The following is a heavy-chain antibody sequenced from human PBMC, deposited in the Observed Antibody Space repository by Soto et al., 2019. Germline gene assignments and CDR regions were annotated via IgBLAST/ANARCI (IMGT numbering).Heavy chain of an antibody. J-gene: IGHJ4*02. Sequence: PGESLKISCKGSGYSFTNYWIAWVCQMPGEGLEWMGIIYPGDSDTRYSPSFQGQVTISADKSVTTAYLQWSSLKASDTATYYCARPGGSCSGGTCYHYYFDFWGQGTRVTVSS. CDR2: IYPGDSDT. CDR3: ARPGGSCSGGTCYHYYFDF. D-gene: IGHD2-15*01. CDR1: GYSFTNYW. V-gene: IGHV5-51*01.